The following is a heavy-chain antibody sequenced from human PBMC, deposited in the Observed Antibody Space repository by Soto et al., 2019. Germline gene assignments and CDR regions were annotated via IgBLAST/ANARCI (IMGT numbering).Heavy chain of an antibody. CDR3: ARPGGYCSGGSCYSWQFYYYGMDV. D-gene: IGHD2-15*01. CDR1: GYTFTSYG. J-gene: IGHJ6*02. Sequence: QVQLVQSGAEVKKPGASVKVSCKASGYTFTSYGISWVRQAPGQGLEWMGWISAYNGNTNYAQKLQGRVTMTTDTSTSTAYMELRRLRSDDTAVYYCARPGGYCSGGSCYSWQFYYYGMDVWGQGTTVTVSS. V-gene: IGHV1-18*01. CDR2: ISAYNGNT.